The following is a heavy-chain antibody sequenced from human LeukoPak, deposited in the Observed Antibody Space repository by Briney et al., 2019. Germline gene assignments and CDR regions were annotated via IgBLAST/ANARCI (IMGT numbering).Heavy chain of an antibody. J-gene: IGHJ5*02. Sequence: AGGSLRLSCAASGFTFSSYSMNWVRQAPGKGLEWVSSISISSSNIYYTDSVKGRFTFSRDNAKNSLYLQMNSLRAEDTAVYYCARDSHIVVVPAAVQGWFDPWGQGTLVTVSS. CDR3: ARDSHIVVVPAAVQGWFDP. CDR1: GFTFSSYS. V-gene: IGHV3-21*01. CDR2: ISISSSNI. D-gene: IGHD2-2*01.